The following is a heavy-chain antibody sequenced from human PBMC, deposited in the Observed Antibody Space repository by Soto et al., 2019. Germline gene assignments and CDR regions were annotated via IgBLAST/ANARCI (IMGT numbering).Heavy chain of an antibody. CDR3: ARGSDGVWIWFDP. CDR1: GGSISSGFYS. V-gene: IGHV4-30-2*01. Sequence: SETLSLTCAVSGGSISSGFYSWSWIRQPPGQGLEWIGYIYNSGNTYYNPSLMSRVTISVDRSQTHFSLKLTSVTAADTAVYCCARGSDGVWIWFDPWGKGTLVTVSS. D-gene: IGHD2-21*02. CDR2: IYNSGNT. J-gene: IGHJ5*02.